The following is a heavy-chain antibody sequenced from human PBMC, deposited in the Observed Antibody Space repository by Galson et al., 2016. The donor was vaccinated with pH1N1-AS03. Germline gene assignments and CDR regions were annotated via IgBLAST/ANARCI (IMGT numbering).Heavy chain of an antibody. CDR2: ISPTXXTI. CDR1: GFTFIDYY. CDR3: ARPNGDYAINAFDI. V-gene: IGHV3-11*01. Sequence: SLRLSCAASGFTFIDYYMNWIRQAPGKGLEWASYISPTXXTINYADSVKGRFTISRDNAKNSIYLQMRTLRSDDTAVYYCARPNGDYAINAFDIWGQGTKXXVSS. J-gene: IGHJ3*02. D-gene: IGHD4-17*01.